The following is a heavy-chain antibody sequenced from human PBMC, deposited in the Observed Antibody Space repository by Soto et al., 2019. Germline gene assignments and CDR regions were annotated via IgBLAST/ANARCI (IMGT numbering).Heavy chain of an antibody. D-gene: IGHD3-3*01. CDR1: GYTFTGYY. CDR3: ARAETFNLEWSFNWFDP. CDR2: INPNSGGT. J-gene: IGHJ5*02. Sequence: QVQLVQSGAEVKKPGASVKVSCKASGYTFTGYYMHWVRQAPGQGLEWMGWINPNSGGTNYAQKFQGRVTMTRDTSISTAYMELSRLRSDDTAVYYCARAETFNLEWSFNWFDPWGQGILVTVSS. V-gene: IGHV1-2*02.